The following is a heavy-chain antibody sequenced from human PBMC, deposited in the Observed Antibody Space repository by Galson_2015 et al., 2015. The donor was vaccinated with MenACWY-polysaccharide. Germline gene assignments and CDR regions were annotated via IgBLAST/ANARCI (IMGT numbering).Heavy chain of an antibody. CDR1: GFSVSSNY. Sequence: SLRLSCAASGFSVSSNYVSWVRQAPGKGLEWVSVIYSGGNTYYADSVKGRFTISRDNSKNTLYLEMNSLRAEDTAVYYCARDLLPPAIRIAARMFFRSSLDYWGQGTLVTVSS. CDR2: IYSGGNT. V-gene: IGHV3-53*05. J-gene: IGHJ4*02. CDR3: ARDLLPPAIRIAARMFFRSSLDY. D-gene: IGHD6-6*01.